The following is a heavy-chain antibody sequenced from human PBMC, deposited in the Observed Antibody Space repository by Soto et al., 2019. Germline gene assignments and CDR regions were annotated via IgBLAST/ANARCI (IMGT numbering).Heavy chain of an antibody. D-gene: IGHD3-16*01. CDR2: IYHSGST. CDR1: GGSISSGGYS. J-gene: IGHJ4*02. Sequence: SETLSLTCAVSGGSISSGGYSWSWIRQPSGKGLEWIGYIYHSGSTYYNPSLKSRVTISVDRSKNQFSLKLSSVTAADTAVYYCARGTNGGGYPYFDYWGQGTLVTVSS. V-gene: IGHV4-30-2*01. CDR3: ARGTNGGGYPYFDY.